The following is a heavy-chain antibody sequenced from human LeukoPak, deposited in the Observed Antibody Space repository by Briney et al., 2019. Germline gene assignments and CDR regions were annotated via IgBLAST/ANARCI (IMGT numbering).Heavy chain of an antibody. V-gene: IGHV6-1*01. CDR2: TYYRSKWST. Sequence: SQTLSLTCAISGDSVPSNIVTWDWIRQSPSGVLEWLGRTYYRSKWSTDYAESVRSRITITPDTSKNQVSLKLSSVTAADTAVYYCARRGSHYYYYGMDVWGQGTTVTVSS. D-gene: IGHD2-15*01. CDR3: ARRGSHYYYYGMDV. CDR1: GDSVPSNIVT. J-gene: IGHJ6*02.